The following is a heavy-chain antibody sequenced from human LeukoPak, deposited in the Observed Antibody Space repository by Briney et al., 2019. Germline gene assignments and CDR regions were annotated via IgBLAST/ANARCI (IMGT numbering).Heavy chain of an antibody. CDR3: ATVRVYGSGPNWFDP. D-gene: IGHD3-10*01. CDR1: GYTLTELS. V-gene: IGHV1-24*01. J-gene: IGHJ5*02. CDR2: FDPEDGET. Sequence: ASVKVSCKVSGYTLTELSMHWVRQAPGKGLEWMGGFDPEDGETIYAQKFQGRVTMTEDTSTDTAYMELSSLRPEDTAVYYCATVRVYGSGPNWFDPWGQGTLVTVSS.